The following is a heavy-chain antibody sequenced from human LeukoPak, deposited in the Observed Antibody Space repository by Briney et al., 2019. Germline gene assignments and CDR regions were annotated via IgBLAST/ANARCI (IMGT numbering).Heavy chain of an antibody. CDR3: ARGGCSGGSCYHSNFDY. J-gene: IGHJ4*02. CDR2: IYYSGST. CDR1: GASISSYY. D-gene: IGHD2-15*01. Sequence: PSETLSLTCTVSGASISSYYWSWIRQPAGKGLEWIGYIYYSGSTNYNPSLKSRVTISVDTSKDQFSLKLSSVTAADTAVYYCARGGCSGGSCYHSNFDYWGQGTLVTVSS. V-gene: IGHV4-59*01.